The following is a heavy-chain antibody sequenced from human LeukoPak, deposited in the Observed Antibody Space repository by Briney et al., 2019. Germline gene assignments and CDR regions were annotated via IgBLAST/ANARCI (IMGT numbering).Heavy chain of an antibody. CDR3: ARYDDYGGLNWFDP. D-gene: IGHD4-23*01. J-gene: IGHJ5*02. Sequence: SGKVSCKASGATFTSYTISWVRQAPGQGHEWMGRIIPILGIANYAQKFQGRVTITADKSTSTAYMELSSLRSEDTAVYYCARYDDYGGLNWFDPWGQGTLVTVSS. CDR1: GATFTSYT. V-gene: IGHV1-69*02. CDR2: IIPILGIA.